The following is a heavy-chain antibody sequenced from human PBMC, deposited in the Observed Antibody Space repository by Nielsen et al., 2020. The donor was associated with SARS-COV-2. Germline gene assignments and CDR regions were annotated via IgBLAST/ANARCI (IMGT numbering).Heavy chain of an antibody. V-gene: IGHV5-51*01. D-gene: IGHD6-19*01. CDR2: IYPGDSET. CDR1: GYTFTSHL. J-gene: IGHJ4*02. CDR3: ARRMYQQWLVTDY. Sequence: GEPLKISCKASGYTFTSHLLGWVRQMPGKGLEWMGNIYPGDSETRYSPSFQGQVTISADKSISTAYLQWSSLKASDTAMYYCARRMYQQWLVTDYWGQGTLVTVSS.